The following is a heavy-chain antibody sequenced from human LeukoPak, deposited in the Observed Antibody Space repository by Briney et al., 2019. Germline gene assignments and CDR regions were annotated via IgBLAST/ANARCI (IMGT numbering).Heavy chain of an antibody. CDR3: ARVQYYYGSGSYGAFDI. D-gene: IGHD3-10*01. J-gene: IGHJ3*02. CDR2: FSSSSSYI. V-gene: IGHV3-21*01. CDR1: GFTFSSYS. Sequence: GGSLRLSCAASGFTFSSYSMNWVRQAPGKGLEWVSSFSSSSSYIYYADSVKGRFTISRDNAKNSLYLQMNSLRAEDTAVYYCARVQYYYGSGSYGAFDIWGQGTMVTVSS.